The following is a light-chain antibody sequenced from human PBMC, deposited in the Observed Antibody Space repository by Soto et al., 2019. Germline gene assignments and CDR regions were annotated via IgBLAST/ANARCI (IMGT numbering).Light chain of an antibody. Sequence: QSVLTQPPSASGSPVQSVTISCTGTSSDVDTYIYVSWYQHHPGKAPKLIIYEANKRPSGVPDRFSGSKSGDTASLTVSGLQAEDEADYYCGSYAGGNNPYVFGTGTKVTVL. J-gene: IGLJ1*01. V-gene: IGLV2-8*01. CDR2: EAN. CDR1: SSDVDTYIY. CDR3: GSYAGGNNPYV.